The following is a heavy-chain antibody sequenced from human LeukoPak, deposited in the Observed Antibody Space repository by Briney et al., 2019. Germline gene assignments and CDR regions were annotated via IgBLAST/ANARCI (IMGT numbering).Heavy chain of an antibody. CDR3: ARADFWSGYPRGYYYMDV. D-gene: IGHD3-3*01. CDR2: ISGYNGNT. J-gene: IGHJ6*03. CDR1: DYSFPRYG. V-gene: IGHV1-18*01. Sequence: GASVKVSCKASDYSFPRYGINWVRQSPGQGLEWMGWISGYNGNTNYAQKFQGRVTMTTDTSTNTVYMELRSLRSDDTAVYYCARADFWSGYPRGYYYMDVWGNGTTVIVSS.